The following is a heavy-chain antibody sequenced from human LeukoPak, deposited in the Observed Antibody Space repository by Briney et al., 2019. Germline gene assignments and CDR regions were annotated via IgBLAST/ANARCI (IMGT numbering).Heavy chain of an antibody. CDR3: ARDSGSGNNDY. CDR1: GNTITSYA. J-gene: IGHJ4*02. D-gene: IGHD1-26*01. Sequence: ASEKVSCKASGNTITSYAIHRVRQASGQRLEWMGCISAGNGNTKYSQNFQGRVTFISNTSATTAFMELSSLRSEDAAVYYCARDSGSGNNDYWGQGTLVTVSS. CDR2: ISAGNGNT. V-gene: IGHV1-3*01.